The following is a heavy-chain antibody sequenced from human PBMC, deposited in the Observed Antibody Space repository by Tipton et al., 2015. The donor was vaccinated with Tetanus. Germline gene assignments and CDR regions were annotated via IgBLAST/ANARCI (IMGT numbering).Heavy chain of an antibody. CDR2: INHSGST. D-gene: IGHD3-3*01. V-gene: IGHV4-34*01. CDR1: GGSFSGYY. Sequence: TLSLTCAVYGGSFSGYYWSWIRQPPGKGLEWIGEINHSGSTNYNPSLKSRVTISVDTSKNQFSLRVSSVTAADTAVYYCARAEAIFGVVIRVGWFDPWGQGTLVTVSS. J-gene: IGHJ5*02. CDR3: ARAEAIFGVVIRVGWFDP.